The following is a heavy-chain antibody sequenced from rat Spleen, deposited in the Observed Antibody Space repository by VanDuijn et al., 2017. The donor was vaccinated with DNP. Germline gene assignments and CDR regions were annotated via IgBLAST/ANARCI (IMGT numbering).Heavy chain of an antibody. D-gene: IGHD1-9*01. CDR3: ASHTYYGYDYFVY. Sequence: EVQLVESGGGLVQPGRSLKLSCAASGFTFSDYYMAWVRQAPRKGLEWVAYISYDGGTPYYGDSVKGRFTISRDNAENTVYLQMNSLRSEDTATYYCASHTYYGYDYFVYWGQGVMVTVSS. V-gene: IGHV5-22*01. CDR2: ISYDGGTP. J-gene: IGHJ2*01. CDR1: GFTFSDYY.